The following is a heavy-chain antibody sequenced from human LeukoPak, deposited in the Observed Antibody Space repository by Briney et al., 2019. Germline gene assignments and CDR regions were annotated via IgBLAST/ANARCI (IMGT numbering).Heavy chain of an antibody. D-gene: IGHD3-10*02. CDR1: GFTFSTYA. J-gene: IGHJ4*02. CDR2: ITGSGSST. CDR3: AKGHYVPLGY. V-gene: IGHV3-23*01. Sequence: GGSLRLSCAASGFTFSTYAMSWVRQAPGKGLEWVSAITGSGSSTYYADSVKGRFTISRDNSKNTLFLQMNSLKAEDTAVYYCAKGHYVPLGYWGQGTLVTVSS.